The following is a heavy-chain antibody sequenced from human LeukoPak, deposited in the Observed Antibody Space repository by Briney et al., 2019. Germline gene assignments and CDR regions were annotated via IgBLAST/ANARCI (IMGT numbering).Heavy chain of an antibody. CDR2: IYNSGST. Sequence: SETLSLTCSVSGGSISSSTYYWGWIRQPPGKGLEWIGNIYNSGSTYYNPSLKSRITISVDTSKNQFSLKLSSVTAADTAVYYCARQAYSSNLGWFDPWGQGTLVTVSS. D-gene: IGHD6-13*01. CDR3: ARQAYSSNLGWFDP. V-gene: IGHV4-39*01. J-gene: IGHJ5*02. CDR1: GGSISSSTYY.